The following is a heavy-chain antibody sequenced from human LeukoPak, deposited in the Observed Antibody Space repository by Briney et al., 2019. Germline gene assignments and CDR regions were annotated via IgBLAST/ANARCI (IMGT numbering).Heavy chain of an antibody. D-gene: IGHD3-10*01. J-gene: IGHJ1*01. CDR2: IYYSGST. CDR3: ASWNHMVRGVIIRGYFQH. V-gene: IGHV4-59*01. Sequence: SETLSLTCTVSGGSISSYYWSWIRQPPGKGLEWIGYIYYSGSTNYNPSLKSRVTISLDTSKNQFSLKLSSVTAADTAVYYCASWNHMVRGVIIRGYFQHWGQGTLVTVSS. CDR1: GGSISSYY.